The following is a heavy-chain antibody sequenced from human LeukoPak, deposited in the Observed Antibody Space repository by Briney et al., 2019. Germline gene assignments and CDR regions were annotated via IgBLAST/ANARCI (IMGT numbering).Heavy chain of an antibody. D-gene: IGHD3-3*01. CDR3: ARLGYDFWSGSPSYLDY. CDR1: GGSISSSSYY. Sequence: SETLSLTCTVSGGSISSSSYYWGWIRQPPGKGLEWIGSIYYSGSTYYNPSLKSRVTISVDTSKNQFSLKLSSVTAADTAVYYCARLGYDFWSGSPSYLDYWGQGTLVTVSS. J-gene: IGHJ4*02. CDR2: IYYSGST. V-gene: IGHV4-39*01.